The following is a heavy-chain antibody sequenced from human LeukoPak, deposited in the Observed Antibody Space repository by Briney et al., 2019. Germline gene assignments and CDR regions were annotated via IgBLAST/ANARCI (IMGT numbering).Heavy chain of an antibody. CDR2: IKSKTAGGTT. CDR3: TTGPGGISCTTCHSHFDY. V-gene: IGHV3-15*01. J-gene: IGHJ4*02. CDR1: GFTFSDAW. Sequence: PGGSLRLSCAASGFTFSDAWMTWVRQAPGKGLEWVGRIKSKTAGGTTDYAAPVKGRFTISRDDSKDTLYLQMNSLKIEDTAVYYCTTGPGGISCTTCHSHFDYWGQGALVTVSS. D-gene: IGHD2-8*01.